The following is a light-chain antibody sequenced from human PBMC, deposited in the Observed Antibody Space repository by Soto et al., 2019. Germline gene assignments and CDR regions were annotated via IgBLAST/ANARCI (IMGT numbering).Light chain of an antibody. CDR1: QSISSW. Sequence: DIQMTQSPSTLSASVGDRVTITCRASQSISSWLAWYQQKPGKAPKLLIYKASTLESGVPSNFSGIGSGTEFTLTISVLQPEDFATYYCQQYNSYPWTFGQGTKVDVK. V-gene: IGKV1-5*03. CDR3: QQYNSYPWT. CDR2: KAS. J-gene: IGKJ1*01.